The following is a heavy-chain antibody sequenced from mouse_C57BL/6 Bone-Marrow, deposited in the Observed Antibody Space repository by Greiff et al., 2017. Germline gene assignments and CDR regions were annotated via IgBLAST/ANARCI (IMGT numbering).Heavy chain of an antibody. J-gene: IGHJ2*01. CDR3: AIYYEYDDY. Sequence: EVQLQQSGPELVKPGASVKISCKASGYTFTDYNMDWVKQSHGKSLEWIGDINPNNGGTIYNQKFKGKATLTVDKSSSTAYLEIRSLTSEDTAVYYCAIYYEYDDYWGQGTTLTVSS. CDR1: GYTFTDYN. CDR2: INPNNGGT. V-gene: IGHV1-18*01. D-gene: IGHD2-4*01.